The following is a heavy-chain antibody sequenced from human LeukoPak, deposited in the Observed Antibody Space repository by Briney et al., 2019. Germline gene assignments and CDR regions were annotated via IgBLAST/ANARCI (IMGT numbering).Heavy chain of an antibody. V-gene: IGHV3-23*01. Sequence: GGSLRLSCAASGFTFTSYAMSWVRQAPGKGLEWVSVINGGGASTDYADSVKGRFTISRDNSKNTLYLQMNSLRVEDTAVYYCAKGAFEQWLVQVIPFDYWGQGTLVTVSS. D-gene: IGHD6-19*01. J-gene: IGHJ4*02. CDR1: GFTFTSYA. CDR3: AKGAFEQWLVQVIPFDY. CDR2: INGGGAST.